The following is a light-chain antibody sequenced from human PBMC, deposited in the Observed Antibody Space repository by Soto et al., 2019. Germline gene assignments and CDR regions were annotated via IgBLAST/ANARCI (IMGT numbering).Light chain of an antibody. J-gene: IGLJ1*01. V-gene: IGLV2-14*03. CDR1: SSDVGGYNY. CDR2: DVS. Sequence: QSVLTQPASVSGSPGQSITISCTGTSSDVGGYNYVSWYQHHPGKAPKLMIYDVSNRPSVVSSRFSGSKSGNTASLTISGLQAEDEAYYYCSSYTSSSTHVFGAGTKVTVL. CDR3: SSYTSSSTHV.